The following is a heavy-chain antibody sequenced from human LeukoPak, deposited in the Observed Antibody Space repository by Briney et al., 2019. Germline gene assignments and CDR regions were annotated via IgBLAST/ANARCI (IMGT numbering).Heavy chain of an antibody. V-gene: IGHV4-59*08. CDR1: GGSISGYH. CDR3: ARKTYCSGGRCYGENWFDP. D-gene: IGHD2-15*01. CDR2: IFYTGNA. Sequence: SETLSLTCTVTGGSISGYHWNWIRQSPGKGLEWIANIFYTGNADYNPSLKSRVTTSLDTSKNEISLILSSVTAADTAVYFCARKTYCSGGRCYGENWFDPWGQGTLVTVSS. J-gene: IGHJ5*02.